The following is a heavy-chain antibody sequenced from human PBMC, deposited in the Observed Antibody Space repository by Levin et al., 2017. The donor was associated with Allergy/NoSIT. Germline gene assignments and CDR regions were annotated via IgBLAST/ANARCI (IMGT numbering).Heavy chain of an antibody. CDR1: GGSISSYY. CDR2: IYTSGST. Sequence: SETLSLTCTVSGGSISSYYWSWIRQPAGKGLEWIGRIYTSGSTNYNPSLKSRVTMSVDTSKNQFSLKLSSVTAADTAVYYCARAIDLCWGGDCPNQYFDYWGQGTLVTVSS. J-gene: IGHJ4*02. V-gene: IGHV4-4*07. CDR3: ARAIDLCWGGDCPNQYFDY. D-gene: IGHD2-21*02.